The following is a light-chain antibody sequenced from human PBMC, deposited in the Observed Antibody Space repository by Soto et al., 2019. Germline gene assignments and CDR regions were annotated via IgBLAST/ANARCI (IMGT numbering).Light chain of an antibody. CDR1: QSVNSN. CDR3: QHYNTWPWT. J-gene: IGKJ1*01. Sequence: ELVIARSPATLSFSPGERATRSCWASQSVNSNLAWYQQKLGQAPRVLIYGASTRATGIPARFSGSGSETEFILTISSLQSEDSATYYCQHYNTWPWTLGQGTKVDIK. V-gene: IGKV3-15*01. CDR2: GAS.